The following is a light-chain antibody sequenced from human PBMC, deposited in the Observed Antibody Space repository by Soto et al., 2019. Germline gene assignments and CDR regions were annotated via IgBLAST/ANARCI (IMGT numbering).Light chain of an antibody. CDR3: IQDYNYPLT. CDR1: HDISRY. Sequence: DIQMTQSPSSLSASVGDRVTITCQASHDISRYLKWYQQKPGKAPKVLNYEASNLQTGVPSRFSGSGSGTHFTFTINSLQPEDFATYYCIQDYNYPLTFGGGTKVDI. V-gene: IGKV1-33*01. CDR2: EAS. J-gene: IGKJ4*01.